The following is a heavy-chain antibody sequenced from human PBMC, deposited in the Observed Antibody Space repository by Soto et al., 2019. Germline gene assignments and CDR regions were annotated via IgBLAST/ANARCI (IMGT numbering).Heavy chain of an antibody. D-gene: IGHD3-10*01. J-gene: IGHJ4*02. Sequence: KESGPTLVKPTQTLTLTCSFSGFSLTPAGVGVGWVRQSPGEALEWLALIYWDDDERYSPSLKTRLTITKDPSKNQVVLIMTNMAPVDTATYYCAHSRNLITEDAQVGDFDYWGQGTLVTVYS. CDR2: IYWDDDE. V-gene: IGHV2-5*02. CDR1: GFSLTPAGVG. CDR3: AHSRNLITEDAQVGDFDY.